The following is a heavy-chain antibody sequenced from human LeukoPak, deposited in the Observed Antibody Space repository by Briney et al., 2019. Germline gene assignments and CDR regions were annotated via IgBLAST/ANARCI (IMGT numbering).Heavy chain of an antibody. V-gene: IGHV3-21*01. CDR2: IGSSSTYI. Sequence: GGSLRLSCAASGFTFSTYSMNWVRQAPGKGLEWVSSIGSSSTYIDYADSVKGRFTISRDNAKNSLYLQMNSLRADDTAVYYCAKVPYPGIAVAGVDHWGQGTLVTVSS. CDR3: AKVPYPGIAVAGVDH. J-gene: IGHJ4*02. CDR1: GFTFSTYS. D-gene: IGHD6-19*01.